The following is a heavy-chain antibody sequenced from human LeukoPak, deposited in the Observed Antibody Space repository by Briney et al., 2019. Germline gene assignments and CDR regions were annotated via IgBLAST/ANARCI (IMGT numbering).Heavy chain of an antibody. V-gene: IGHV4-4*07. CDR2: ISSSGSA. CDR3: AKGPSGSYGFDY. CDR1: GGSISGSY. Sequence: SETLSLTCTVSGGSISGSYRSWLRQPAGKGLEWIGRISSSGSANYNPSLKSRVTMSIDTSKNQFSLKLSTVTAADTAVYYCAKGPSGSYGFDYWGPGTQVTVSS. D-gene: IGHD6-19*01. J-gene: IGHJ4*02.